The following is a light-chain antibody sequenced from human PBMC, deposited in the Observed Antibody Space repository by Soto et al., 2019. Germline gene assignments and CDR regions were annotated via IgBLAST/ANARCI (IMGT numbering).Light chain of an antibody. Sequence: DIQMTQSPSSLSASVGDRVTITCRATQGISNFLAWYQQKPGKGPELPIYAASTLQSGVPSWFSGSGFGADFTLTISNLQPEDVATYYCQKYNSAPQTFGQGTKVEIK. CDR1: QGISNF. V-gene: IGKV1-27*01. CDR3: QKYNSAPQT. J-gene: IGKJ1*01. CDR2: AAS.